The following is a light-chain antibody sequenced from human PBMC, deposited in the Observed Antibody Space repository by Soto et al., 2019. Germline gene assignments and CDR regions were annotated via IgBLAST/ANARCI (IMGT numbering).Light chain of an antibody. CDR3: TSYAGSNNFPYV. CDR1: SSDVGGYDY. CDR2: EVS. Sequence: QSVLTQPPSASGSPGQSVTISCTGTSSDVGGYDYVSWYQQHPGEAPKLMIYEVSKRPSGVPDRFSGSKSGNTASLAVSGLQAEDEADYHCTSYAGSNNFPYVFGTGTKVTVL. V-gene: IGLV2-8*01. J-gene: IGLJ1*01.